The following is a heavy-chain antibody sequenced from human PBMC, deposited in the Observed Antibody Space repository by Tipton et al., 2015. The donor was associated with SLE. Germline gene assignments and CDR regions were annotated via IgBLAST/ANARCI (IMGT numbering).Heavy chain of an antibody. CDR3: ARDSAGRGYSGFLGI. J-gene: IGHJ3*02. CDR1: GGSFSGYY. CDR2: INHSGST. D-gene: IGHD5-12*01. Sequence: LSLTCAVYGGSFSGYYWSWIRQPPGKGLEWIGEINHSGSTNYNPSLKSRVTISVDTSKNQFSLKLSSVTAADTAVYYCARDSAGRGYSGFLGIWGQGTMVTVSS. V-gene: IGHV4-34*01.